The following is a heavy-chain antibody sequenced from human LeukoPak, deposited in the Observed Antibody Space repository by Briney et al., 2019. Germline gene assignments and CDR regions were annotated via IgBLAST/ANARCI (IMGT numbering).Heavy chain of an antibody. J-gene: IGHJ6*03. CDR3: ARGYSGSYYYYYYMDV. Sequence: ASVKVSCKASGYTFTSYDINWVRQATGQGLEWMGWMNPNSGNTGYAQKLQGRVTMTTDTSTSTAYMELRSLRSDDTAVYYCARGYSGSYYYYYYMDVWGKGTTVTVSS. V-gene: IGHV1-8*01. CDR2: MNPNSGNT. CDR1: GYTFTSYD. D-gene: IGHD1-26*01.